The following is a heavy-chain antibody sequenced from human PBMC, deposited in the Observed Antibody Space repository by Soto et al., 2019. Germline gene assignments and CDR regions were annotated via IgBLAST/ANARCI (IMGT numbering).Heavy chain of an antibody. CDR2: ISVYNGNT. V-gene: IGHV1-18*01. D-gene: IGHD4-17*01. CDR3: ARDVEDYGGIDWYFDL. J-gene: IGHJ2*01. CDR1: GYTFINYG. Sequence: QVQLVQSGAEVKKPGASVKVSCKASGYTFINYGINWVRQAPGQGLEWMGWISVYNGNTHYGQKFQGRVTMTTDTSTSTASMELRSLRSDDTAVYYCARDVEDYGGIDWYFDLWGRGTLVTVSS.